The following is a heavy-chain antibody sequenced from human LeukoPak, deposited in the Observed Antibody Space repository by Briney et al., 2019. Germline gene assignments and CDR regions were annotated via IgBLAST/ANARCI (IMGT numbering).Heavy chain of an antibody. CDR1: GYTFTGYG. CDR3: ARDNAYYDILTGYYPDY. CDR2: ISAYNGNT. J-gene: IGHJ4*02. Sequence: ASVKVSCKASGYTFTGYGISWVRQAPGQGLEWMGWISAYNGNTNYAQKLQGRVTMTTDTSTSTAYMELRSLRSDDTAVYYCARDNAYYDILTGYYPDYWGQGTLVTVSS. D-gene: IGHD3-9*01. V-gene: IGHV1-18*01.